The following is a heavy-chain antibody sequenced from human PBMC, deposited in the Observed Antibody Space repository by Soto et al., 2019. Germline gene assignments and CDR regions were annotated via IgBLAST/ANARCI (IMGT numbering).Heavy chain of an antibody. J-gene: IGHJ6*03. Sequence: GGSLRLSCAASGFTFSSYSMNWVRQAPGKGLEWVSYISSSSSTIYYADSVKGRFTISRDNAKNSLYLQMNSLRAEDTAVYYCAREVELLEWLLTYYYYYYMDVWGKGTTVTVSS. D-gene: IGHD3-3*01. CDR3: AREVELLEWLLTYYYYYYMDV. CDR1: GFTFSSYS. CDR2: ISSSSSTI. V-gene: IGHV3-48*01.